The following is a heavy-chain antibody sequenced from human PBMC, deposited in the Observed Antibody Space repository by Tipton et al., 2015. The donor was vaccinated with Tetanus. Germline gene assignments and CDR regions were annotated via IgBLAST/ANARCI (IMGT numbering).Heavy chain of an antibody. Sequence: SLRLSCAASGFTFSNYNMNWVRQAPGKGLEWVSSISGSGDYIYYADSVKGRFTISRDNANHSLLLQMNSLRVEDTAVYYCTRAGLPRSSSLVWFDPWGQGTLVTVSS. V-gene: IGHV3-21*01. J-gene: IGHJ5*02. CDR3: TRAGLPRSSSLVWFDP. CDR1: GFTFSNYN. D-gene: IGHD6-6*01. CDR2: ISGSGDYI.